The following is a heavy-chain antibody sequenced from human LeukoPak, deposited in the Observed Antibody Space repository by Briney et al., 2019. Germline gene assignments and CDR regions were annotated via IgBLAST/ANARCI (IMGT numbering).Heavy chain of an antibody. CDR1: GFSISTYA. V-gene: IGHV3-23*01. D-gene: IGHD5-18*01. CDR2: ISGSGGST. CDR3: ARDQYSYAHAAH. Sequence: PGGSLRLSCAASGFSISTYALTWVRQDPGKGLEWVSVISGSGGSTSYADSVKGRFTISRDNSKNTLHLQMNSLRAEDTAVYYCARDQYSYAHAAHWGQGTLVTVSS. J-gene: IGHJ4*02.